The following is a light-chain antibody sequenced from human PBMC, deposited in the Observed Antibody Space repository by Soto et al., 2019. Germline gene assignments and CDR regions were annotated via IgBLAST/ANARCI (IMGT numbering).Light chain of an antibody. CDR2: KAS. J-gene: IGKJ1*01. CDR1: QSISSW. V-gene: IGKV1-5*03. Sequence: IKISKSPSTLSASVGGTVTITFRASQSISSWLAWYQQKPGIAPKLLIYKASTLQSGVPSRFSGSGYGTVFTLTISRLQPDDSATYYCQQYDVYSTFGQGTKVDI. CDR3: QQYDVYST.